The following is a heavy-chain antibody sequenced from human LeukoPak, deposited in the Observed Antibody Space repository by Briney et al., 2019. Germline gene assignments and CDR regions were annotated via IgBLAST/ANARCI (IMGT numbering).Heavy chain of an antibody. CDR1: GGSISSGDYY. D-gene: IGHD3-10*01. CDR3: ARVPRDTMVRGVIED. V-gene: IGHV4-30-4*01. CDR2: IYYSGST. J-gene: IGHJ4*02. Sequence: PSETLSLTCTVSGGSISSGDYYWRWIRQPPGKGLEWIGYIYYSGSTYYNPSLKSRVTISVDTSKNQFSLKLSSVTAADTAVYYCARVPRDTMVRGVIEDWGQGTLVTVSS.